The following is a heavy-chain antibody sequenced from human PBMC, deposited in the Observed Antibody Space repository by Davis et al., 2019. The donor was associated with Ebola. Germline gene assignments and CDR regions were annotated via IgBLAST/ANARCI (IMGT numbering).Heavy chain of an antibody. CDR2: INHSGST. J-gene: IGHJ6*03. CDR1: GGSISSYY. V-gene: IGHV4-34*01. Sequence: PSETLSLTCTVSGGSISSYYWSWIRQPPGKGLEWIGEINHSGSTNYNPSLKSRVTISVDTSKNQFSLKLSSVTAADTAVYYCARVPPRGSHYHYYYYMDVWGKGTTVTVSS. CDR3: ARVPPRGSHYHYYYYMDV. D-gene: IGHD6-13*01.